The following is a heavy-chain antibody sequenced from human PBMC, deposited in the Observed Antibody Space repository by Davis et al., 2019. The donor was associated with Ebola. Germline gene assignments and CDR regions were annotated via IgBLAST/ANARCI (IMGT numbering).Heavy chain of an antibody. J-gene: IGHJ4*02. CDR1: GFTFSSYA. CDR2: ISGSGGST. CDR3: AKARGNWNYGADYFDY. Sequence: GESLKISCAASGFTFSSYAMSWVRQAPGKGLEWVSAISGSGGSTYYADSVKGRFTISRDNSKNTLYLQMNSLRAEDTAVYYCAKARGNWNYGADYFDYWGQGTLVTVSS. V-gene: IGHV3-23*01. D-gene: IGHD1-7*01.